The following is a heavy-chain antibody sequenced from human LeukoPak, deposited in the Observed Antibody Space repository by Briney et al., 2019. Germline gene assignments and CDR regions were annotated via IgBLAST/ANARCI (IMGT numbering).Heavy chain of an antibody. J-gene: IGHJ4*02. CDR1: GGSISSSSYY. D-gene: IGHD2-2*01. CDR2: IYYSGST. Sequence: SETLSLTCTVSGGSISSSSYYWGWIRQPPGKGLEWIGSIYYSGSTYYNPSLKSRVTISVDTSKNQFSLKLSSVTAADTAVYYCARVIGSTLPFDYWGQGTLVTASS. CDR3: ARVIGSTLPFDY. V-gene: IGHV4-39*07.